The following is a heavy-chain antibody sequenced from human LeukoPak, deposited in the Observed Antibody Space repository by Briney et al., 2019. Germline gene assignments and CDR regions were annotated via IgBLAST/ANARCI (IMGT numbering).Heavy chain of an antibody. J-gene: IGHJ4*02. CDR1: GYPISSGYY. D-gene: IGHD5-12*01. CDR3: ARLGGYSGYDLDY. Sequence: SETLSLTCAVSGYPISSGYYWGWIRQPPGKGLEWIGSIYHSGSTYYNPSLKSRVTISVDTSKNQFSLKLSSVTAADTAVYYCARLGGYSGYDLDYWGQGTLVTVSS. V-gene: IGHV4-38-2*01. CDR2: IYHSGST.